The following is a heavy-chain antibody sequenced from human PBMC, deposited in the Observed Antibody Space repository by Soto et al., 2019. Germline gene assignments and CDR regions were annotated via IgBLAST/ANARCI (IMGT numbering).Heavy chain of an antibody. CDR2: IYYSGST. CDR1: GGSISSYY. D-gene: IGHD3-3*01. V-gene: IGHV4-59*01. Sequence: SQTLSLTCTVSGGSISSYYWSWIRQPPGKGLEWIGYIYYSGSTNYNPSLKSRVTISVDTSKNQFSLKLSSVTAADTAVYYCAREGGTTIFGVDSHEIYYMDVWGKGTTVTVSS. CDR3: AREGGTTIFGVDSHEIYYMDV. J-gene: IGHJ6*03.